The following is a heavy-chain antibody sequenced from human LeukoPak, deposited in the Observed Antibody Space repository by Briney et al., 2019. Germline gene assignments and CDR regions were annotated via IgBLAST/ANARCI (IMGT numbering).Heavy chain of an antibody. Sequence: GASVKVSCKASGYTFTNYHLHWVRQAPGQGLEWMGIINPSGDSTTYAQKFQGRVTVTRDTSTSTVYMELSSLTSEDTAVYYCARRVVTATHDAFDIWGLGTMVTVSS. J-gene: IGHJ3*02. CDR2: INPSGDST. CDR3: ARRVVTATHDAFDI. D-gene: IGHD2-21*02. V-gene: IGHV1-46*01. CDR1: GYTFTNYH.